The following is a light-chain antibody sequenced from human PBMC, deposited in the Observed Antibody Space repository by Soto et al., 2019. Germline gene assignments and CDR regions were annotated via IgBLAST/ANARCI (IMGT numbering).Light chain of an antibody. V-gene: IGKV1-17*01. CDR2: AAS. J-gene: IGKJ1*01. Sequence: DIQMTQSPSSLAASVGDRVIITCRASQGVGNEVGWYQQKPGKAPKRLIYAASTLQSGAPSRFSGSESGTEFTLAISSLPPEDFATYFCSQHNAYPRTFGQGTRVEMK. CDR3: SQHNAYPRT. CDR1: QGVGNE.